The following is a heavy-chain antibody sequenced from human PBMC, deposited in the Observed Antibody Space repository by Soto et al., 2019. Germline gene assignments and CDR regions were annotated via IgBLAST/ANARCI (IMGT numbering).Heavy chain of an antibody. CDR2: INHSGGT. Sequence: SETLSLTCAVYGGSFSGYYWSWIRQPPGKGLEWIGEINHSGGTNYNPSLKSRVTISVDTSKNQFSVELSSVTAADTAVYYCARGKGYCSTSSCRECGSCYYDYWGQGALVTVSS. CDR1: GGSFSGYY. J-gene: IGHJ4*02. CDR3: ARGKGYCSTSSCRECGSCYYDY. D-gene: IGHD2-2*01. V-gene: IGHV4-34*01.